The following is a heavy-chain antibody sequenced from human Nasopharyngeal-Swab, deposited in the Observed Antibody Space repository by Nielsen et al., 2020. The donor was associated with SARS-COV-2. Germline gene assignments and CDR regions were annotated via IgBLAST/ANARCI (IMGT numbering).Heavy chain of an antibody. D-gene: IGHD2-15*01. CDR2: IWYDGSNK. CDR3: ARESSWPKGGFDY. J-gene: IGHJ4*02. Sequence: WIRQPPGKGLEWVAVIWYDGSNKYYADSVKGRFTISRDNPKNTLYLQMNSLRAEDTAVYYCARESSWPKGGFDYWGQGTLVTVSS. V-gene: IGHV3-33*01.